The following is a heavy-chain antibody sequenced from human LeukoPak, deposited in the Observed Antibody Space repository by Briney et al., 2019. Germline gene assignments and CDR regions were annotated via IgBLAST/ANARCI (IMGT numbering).Heavy chain of an antibody. CDR2: IYYSGST. CDR3: ARHDYYYYGMDV. V-gene: IGHV4-59*08. J-gene: IGHJ6*02. CDR1: GDSIITYY. Sequence: PSETLSLTCTVSGDSIITYYWSWIRQPPGKGLEWIGYIYYSGSTNYNPSLKSRVTISVDPSKNQFSLNLSSVTAADTAVYYCARHDYYYYGMDVWGQGTTVTVSS.